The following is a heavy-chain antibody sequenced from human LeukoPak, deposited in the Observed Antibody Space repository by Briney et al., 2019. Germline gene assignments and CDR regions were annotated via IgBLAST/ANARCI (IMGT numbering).Heavy chain of an antibody. CDR1: GGSISSSRYY. V-gene: IGHV4-39*07. J-gene: IGHJ6*02. Sequence: SETLSPTCTVSGGSISSSRYYWGWIRQPPGKGLEWIGSIYYSGSTYYNPSLKSRVTISVDTSKNQFSLKLSSVTAADTAVYYCARVGLSGYSSGWTDYYGMDVWGQGTTVTVSS. CDR2: IYYSGST. CDR3: ARVGLSGYSSGWTDYYGMDV. D-gene: IGHD6-19*01.